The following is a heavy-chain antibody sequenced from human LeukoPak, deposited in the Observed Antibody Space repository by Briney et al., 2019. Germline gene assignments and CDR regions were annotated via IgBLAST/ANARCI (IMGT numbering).Heavy chain of an antibody. J-gene: IGHJ4*02. CDR3: ARGAYGDYDFDY. CDR1: GFTFRSYS. CDR2: LSDDGNNK. D-gene: IGHD4-17*01. V-gene: IGHV3-30*04. Sequence: GGSLRLSCVASGFTFRSYSIHWIRQAPGKGLEWVAALSDDGNNKNYADSVKGRFTISRDNSKNTLYLQMTSLRPEDTAVYYCARGAYGDYDFDYWGQGTLVTVSS.